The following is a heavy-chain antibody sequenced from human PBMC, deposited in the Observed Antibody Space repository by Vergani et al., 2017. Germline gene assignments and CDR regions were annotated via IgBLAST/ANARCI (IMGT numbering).Heavy chain of an antibody. Sequence: QVQLQQWGAGLLRPSETLSLTCAVYGGSFSDYYWSWIRQSPGKGLEWIGYIYSTGSTNYNPSLNSRVTMSVDTSKNQFSLKLRSVTAADTAVYFCARVMYRDEASTGYRLEGMDIWGQGTTVTISS. CDR3: ARVMYRDEASTGYRLEGMDI. D-gene: IGHD3-9*01. CDR2: IYSTGST. J-gene: IGHJ6*02. CDR1: GGSFSDYY. V-gene: IGHV4-34*11.